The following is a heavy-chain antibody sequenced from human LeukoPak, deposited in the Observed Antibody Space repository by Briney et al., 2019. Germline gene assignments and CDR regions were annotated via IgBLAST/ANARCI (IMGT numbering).Heavy chain of an antibody. CDR2: IWYDGSNK. CDR3: ASRNQYCGGDCFWAFDI. J-gene: IGHJ3*02. Sequence: GGSLRLSCAASGFTFSSYGTHWVRQASGKGLEWVAVIWYDGSNKYYADSVKGRFTISRDNSKNTLYLQMNSLRAEDTAVYYCASRNQYCGGDCFWAFDIWGQGTMVTVSS. CDR1: GFTFSSYG. D-gene: IGHD2-21*02. V-gene: IGHV3-33*01.